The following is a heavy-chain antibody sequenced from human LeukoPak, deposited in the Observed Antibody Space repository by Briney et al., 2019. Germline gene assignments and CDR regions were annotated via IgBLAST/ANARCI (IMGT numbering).Heavy chain of an antibody. CDR2: IRASGGST. CDR1: GITFSTHA. D-gene: IGHD3-10*01. Sequence: GGSLRLSCAASGITFSTHAMNWVRQAPGKGLEWVSAIRASGGSTYYADSVKGRFTISRDNSKNTLYLQMSSLRAEDTAVYYCVKGQSGYYYEGYFDYWGQGTLVTVSS. J-gene: IGHJ4*02. V-gene: IGHV3-23*01. CDR3: VKGQSGYYYEGYFDY.